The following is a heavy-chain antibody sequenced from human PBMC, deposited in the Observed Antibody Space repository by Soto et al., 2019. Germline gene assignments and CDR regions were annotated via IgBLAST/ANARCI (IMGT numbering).Heavy chain of an antibody. D-gene: IGHD3-3*01. J-gene: IGHJ5*02. CDR2: ISSSSSYI. Sequence: GGSLRLSCAASGFTFSSYSMNWVRQAPGKGLEWVSSISSSSSYIYYADSAKGRFTISRDNAKNSLYLQMNSLKAEDTAVYYCARDSSHATYYDFWGGYAWFDPWGQGTLVTVSS. V-gene: IGHV3-21*01. CDR3: ARDSSHATYYDFWGGYAWFDP. CDR1: GFTFSSYS.